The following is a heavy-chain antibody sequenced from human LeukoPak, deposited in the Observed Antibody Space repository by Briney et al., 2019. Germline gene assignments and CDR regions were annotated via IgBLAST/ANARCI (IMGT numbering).Heavy chain of an antibody. J-gene: IGHJ4*02. V-gene: IGHV3-15*01. D-gene: IGHD3-10*01. CDR3: TAAYYYDSGSLDY. Sequence: PGGSLRLSCAASGFTFTNAWMSWVRQAPGRGLEWVGRIKSKTDGGTTDYAAPVKGRFTISRHDSKNTLFLQMNSLKTEDTAVHYCTAAYYYDSGSLDYWGQGTLVTVSS. CDR1: GFTFTNAW. CDR2: IKSKTDGGTT.